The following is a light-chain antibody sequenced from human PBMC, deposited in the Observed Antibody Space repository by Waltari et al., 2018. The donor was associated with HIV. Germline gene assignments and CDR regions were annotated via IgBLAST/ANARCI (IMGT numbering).Light chain of an antibody. Sequence: QSALTQPASVSGSPGQAITISCTGTSSDVGGYNYVSWYQQHPGKAPKLMIYEVSNRPSGVSNRFSGSKSGNTASLPISGLQAEDESDYYFSSYISSSTPLFGGGTNLTVL. J-gene: IGLJ2*01. V-gene: IGLV2-14*01. CDR1: SSDVGGYNY. CDR3: SSYISSSTPL. CDR2: EVS.